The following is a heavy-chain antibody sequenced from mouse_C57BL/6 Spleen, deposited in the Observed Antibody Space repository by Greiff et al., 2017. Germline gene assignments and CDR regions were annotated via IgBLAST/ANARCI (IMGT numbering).Heavy chain of an antibody. Sequence: QVQLQQSGAELVKPGASVKMSCTASGYTFTSYWITWVKQRPGQGLEWIGDIYPGSGSTNYNEKFKSKATLTVDTSSSTAYMQLSSLTSEDSAVYYCARQGDAMDYWGQGTSVTVSS. V-gene: IGHV1-55*01. J-gene: IGHJ4*01. CDR2: IYPGSGST. CDR3: ARQGDAMDY. CDR1: GYTFTSYW.